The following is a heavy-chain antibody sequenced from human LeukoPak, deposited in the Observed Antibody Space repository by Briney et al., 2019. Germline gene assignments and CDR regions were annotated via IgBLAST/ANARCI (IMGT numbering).Heavy chain of an antibody. Sequence: GGSLRLSCAASGFTFSSYSMNWVRQAPGKGLEWVSSISSSSSYIYYADSVKGRFTISRDNAKNSLYLQMNSLRAEDTAVHYCARVVTTFHFDYWGQGTLVTVSS. CDR3: ARVVTTFHFDY. CDR1: GFTFSSYS. J-gene: IGHJ4*02. CDR2: ISSSSSYI. D-gene: IGHD2/OR15-2a*01. V-gene: IGHV3-21*01.